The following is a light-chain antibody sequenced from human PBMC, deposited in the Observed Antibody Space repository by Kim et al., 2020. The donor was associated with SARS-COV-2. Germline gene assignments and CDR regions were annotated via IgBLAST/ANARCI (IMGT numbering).Light chain of an antibody. CDR2: GAS. V-gene: IGKV3-15*01. CDR1: QSVSSN. CDR3: QQYNNWPSIT. Sequence: PGERATRSCRASQSVSSNLAWYQQKPGQAPRLLIYGASTRATGIPARFSGSGSGTEFTLTISSLQSEDFAVYYCQQYNNWPSITFGQGTRLEIK. J-gene: IGKJ5*01.